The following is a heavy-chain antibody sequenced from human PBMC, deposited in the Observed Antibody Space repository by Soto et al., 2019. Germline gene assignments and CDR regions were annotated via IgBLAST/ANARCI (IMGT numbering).Heavy chain of an antibody. V-gene: IGHV4-31*03. Sequence: PWGTLSLTCTVSGASMSSVGYYWTWIRQLPGKGLEWIGYVSYTGDPYYNPSLSSRVTLTADTSKNQFSLILSSVTAADTATYYFSIEGRRFNAIDYRCRGLLVTVFS. J-gene: IGHJ4*02. CDR2: VSYTGDP. CDR1: GASMSSVGYY. D-gene: IGHD3-3*01. CDR3: SIEGRRFNAIDY.